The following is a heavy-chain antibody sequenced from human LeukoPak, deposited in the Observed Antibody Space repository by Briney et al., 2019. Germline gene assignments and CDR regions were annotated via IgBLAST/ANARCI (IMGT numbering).Heavy chain of an antibody. CDR1: GFIFNTFG. J-gene: IGHJ4*02. CDR3: AKKGDNWDYFDY. CDR2: IRFDGGKK. V-gene: IGHV3-30*02. D-gene: IGHD1-1*01. Sequence: GGSLRLSCAASGFIFNTFGMHWVRQAPGRGLEWAAYIRFDGGKKDYADSVKGRFTISRDNSKNTLYLQMNSLRPEGTAAYYCAKKGDNWDYFDYWGQGTLVTVSS.